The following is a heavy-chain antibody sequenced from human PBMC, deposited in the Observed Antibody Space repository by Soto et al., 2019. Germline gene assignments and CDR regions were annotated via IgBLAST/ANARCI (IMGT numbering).Heavy chain of an antibody. CDR1: GFTFSSYA. Sequence: GGSLRLSCAASGFTFSSYAMSWVRQAPGKGLEWVSAISGSGGSTYYADSVKGLFTITRDNSKNTLYLQMNSQRAEATAVYYCAKDQGIAARVAFDIWGQGTMVTVSS. V-gene: IGHV3-23*01. CDR2: ISGSGGST. J-gene: IGHJ3*02. CDR3: AKDQGIAARVAFDI. D-gene: IGHD6-6*01.